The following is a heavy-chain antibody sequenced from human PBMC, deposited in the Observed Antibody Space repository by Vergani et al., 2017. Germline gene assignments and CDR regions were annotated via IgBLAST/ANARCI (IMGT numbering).Heavy chain of an antibody. J-gene: IGHJ4*02. V-gene: IGHV1-18*01. Sequence: QVQLVQSGAEVKKPGSSVKVSCKASGGTFSSYAISWVRQAPGQGLEWMGWISAYNGNTNYAQKLQGRVTMTTDTSTSTAYMELRSLRSDDTAVYYCATLVAAAGTDDYWGQGTLVTVSS. CDR3: ATLVAAAGTDDY. D-gene: IGHD6-13*01. CDR1: GGTFSSYA. CDR2: ISAYNGNT.